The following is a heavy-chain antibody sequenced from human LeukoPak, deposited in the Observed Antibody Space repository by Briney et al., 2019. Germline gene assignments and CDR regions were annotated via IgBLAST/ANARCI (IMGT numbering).Heavy chain of an antibody. V-gene: IGHV1-18*01. CDR1: GYTFTSYG. D-gene: IGHD6-6*01. CDR3: ARGRIAARPIYYYYGMDV. CDR2: ISAYNGNT. Sequence: ASVTVSCTASGYTFTSYGISWVRQAPGQGLEWMGLISAYNGNTNYAQKLQGRVTMTTDTSTSTAYMELRSLRSDDTAVYYCARGRIAARPIYYYYGMDVWGQGTTVTVSS. J-gene: IGHJ6*02.